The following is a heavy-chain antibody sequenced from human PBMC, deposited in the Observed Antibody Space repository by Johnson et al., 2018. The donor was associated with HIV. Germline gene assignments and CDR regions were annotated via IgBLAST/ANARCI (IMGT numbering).Heavy chain of an antibody. Sequence: QVQLVESGGGLVKPGGSLRLSCAASGFTFSDYYMSWIRQAPGKGLEWVAVISYDGSNKYYADSVKGRFTISRDNSKNTLYLQMNSLRAEDTAVYYCAKDSLYSLTSGTTRKDIWGQGTMVTVSS. CDR2: ISYDGSNK. V-gene: IGHV3-30*18. J-gene: IGHJ3*02. CDR3: AKDSLYSLTSGTTRKDI. CDR1: GFTFSDYY. D-gene: IGHD1-26*01.